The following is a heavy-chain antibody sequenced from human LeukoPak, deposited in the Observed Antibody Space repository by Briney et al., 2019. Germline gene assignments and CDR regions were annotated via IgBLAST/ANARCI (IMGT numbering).Heavy chain of an antibody. CDR1: GCTFSSYW. CDR3: AALDNGRDY. Sequence: GGSLRLCCAASGCTFSSYWMHWIRHAPGKGLVWVSRIKRDGSSPAYADSVKGRFTISRDNAKNTLYLQMNSLRAEDTAVYYCAALDNGRDYWGQGTLVTVSS. V-gene: IGHV3-74*01. CDR2: IKRDGSSP. J-gene: IGHJ4*02. D-gene: IGHD1-14*01.